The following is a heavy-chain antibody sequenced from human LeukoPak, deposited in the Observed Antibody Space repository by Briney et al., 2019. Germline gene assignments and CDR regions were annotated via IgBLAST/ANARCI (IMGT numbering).Heavy chain of an antibody. CDR3: AREGSRDFWSGPVYYFDY. V-gene: IGHV4-4*02. Sequence: PSGTLSLTCAVSGGSISSSNWWSWVRQPPGKGLEWIGEIYHSGSTYYNPSLTSRVTISIDTSKNQLSLRLSSVTAADTAVYYCAREGSRDFWSGPVYYFDYWGQGTLVTVSS. J-gene: IGHJ4*02. CDR1: GGSISSSNW. D-gene: IGHD3-3*01. CDR2: IYHSGST.